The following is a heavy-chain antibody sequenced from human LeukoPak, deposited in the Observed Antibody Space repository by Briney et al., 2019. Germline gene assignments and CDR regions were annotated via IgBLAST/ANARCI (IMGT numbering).Heavy chain of an antibody. CDR1: GFTFSNYW. Sequence: PGGSLRLSCTVSGFTFSNYWMSWVRQAPGKGLEWVANIKQDGSEKYYVASVKGRFTTSRDNARNSLYLQMNSLRAEDTAVYYCSRWGTYSSSWLGAFDIWGQGTMVTVSS. CDR3: SRWGTYSSSWLGAFDI. V-gene: IGHV3-7*05. CDR2: IKQDGSEK. D-gene: IGHD6-13*01. J-gene: IGHJ3*02.